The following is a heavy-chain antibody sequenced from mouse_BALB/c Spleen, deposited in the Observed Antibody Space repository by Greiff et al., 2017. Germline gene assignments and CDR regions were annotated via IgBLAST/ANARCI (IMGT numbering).Heavy chain of an antibody. J-gene: IGHJ1*01. D-gene: IGHD2-10*01. Sequence: VQLKESGPELVKPGASVKISCKASGYTFTDYNMHWVKQSHGKSLEWIGYIYPYNGGTGYNQKFKSKATLTVDNSSSTAYMELRSLTSEDSAVYYCARAYYGNYYWYFDVWGAGTTVTVSS. CDR2: IYPYNGGT. V-gene: IGHV1S29*02. CDR3: ARAYYGNYYWYFDV. CDR1: GYTFTDYN.